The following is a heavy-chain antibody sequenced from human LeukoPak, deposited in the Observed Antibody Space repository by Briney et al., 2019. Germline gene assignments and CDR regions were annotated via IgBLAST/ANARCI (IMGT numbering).Heavy chain of an antibody. J-gene: IGHJ5*02. CDR3: ARVGITMVRGVIPGWFDP. V-gene: IGHV1-8*01. Sequence: ASVKVSCKASGYTFTSYDINWVRQATGQGLEWMGWMNPNSGNTGYAQKFQGRVTMTGNTSISTAYMELSSLRSEDTAVYYCARVGITMVRGVIPGWFDPWGQGTLVTVSS. D-gene: IGHD3-10*01. CDR2: MNPNSGNT. CDR1: GYTFTSYD.